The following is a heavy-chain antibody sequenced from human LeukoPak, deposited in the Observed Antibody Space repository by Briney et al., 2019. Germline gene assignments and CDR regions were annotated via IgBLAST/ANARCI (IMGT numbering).Heavy chain of an antibody. Sequence: ASVTVSFKDSGYTFTGYYMHWVRQAPGQGGERMGWINHNSGGTNYTQKFQGRVTITRDTSISTAYMELSRLRSDDTAVYYCARAPPHYYYGMDVWGQGTTVTVSS. J-gene: IGHJ6*02. CDR1: GYTFTGYY. CDR3: ARAPPHYYYGMDV. CDR2: INHNSGGT. V-gene: IGHV1-2*02.